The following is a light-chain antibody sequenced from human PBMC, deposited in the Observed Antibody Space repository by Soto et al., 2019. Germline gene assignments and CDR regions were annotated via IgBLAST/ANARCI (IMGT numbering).Light chain of an antibody. J-gene: IGKJ4*01. CDR1: QGISSL. CDR2: AAA. Sequence: DIQMTQSPSSVSASVGARVTINCRASQGISSLLAWYQQKPGKAPNLLVCAAASLQSGVPSRFSGSGSGTEFTLSISSLQPEEFATYYFQQADTFPLTFGGGTKVEIK. V-gene: IGKV1-12*01. CDR3: QQADTFPLT.